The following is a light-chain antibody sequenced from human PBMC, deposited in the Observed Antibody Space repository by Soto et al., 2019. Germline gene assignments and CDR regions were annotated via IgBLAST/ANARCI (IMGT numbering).Light chain of an antibody. J-gene: IGKJ1*01. CDR2: DGS. CDR3: QQYNTYAGT. V-gene: IGKV1-5*01. CDR1: QSFSSW. Sequence: DIPLTQSPSTLSASVGARATITCRASQSFSSWLAWYQQKPGKAPKLLIYDGSILESGVPSRFSGGGSGTEFTLTISSLQPDDSGTYYCQQYNTYAGTFGQGTKVDIK.